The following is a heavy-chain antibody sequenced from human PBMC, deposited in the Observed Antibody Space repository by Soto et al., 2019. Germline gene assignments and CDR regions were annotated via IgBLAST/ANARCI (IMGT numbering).Heavy chain of an antibody. CDR1: GFSFSTYW. CDR3: ARPRIQLWAPDGFHI. V-gene: IGHV3-7*01. CDR2: IKPDGSEK. Sequence: PGGSLRLSCAASGFSFSTYWMSWVRQTPEKGLEWVANIKPDGSEKFYVDSVTGRFTISRENARNSLYLQMNSLTAEDTAVYYCARPRIQLWAPDGFHIWGQGTMVT. J-gene: IGHJ3*02. D-gene: IGHD5-18*01.